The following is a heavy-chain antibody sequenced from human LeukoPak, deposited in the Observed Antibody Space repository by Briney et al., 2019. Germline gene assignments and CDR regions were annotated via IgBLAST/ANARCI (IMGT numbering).Heavy chain of an antibody. J-gene: IGHJ4*02. D-gene: IGHD2-8*01. CDR2: IYTSGST. Sequence: PSETLSLTCTVSGNSISSGDYYWSWIRQPAGKGLEWIGRIYTSGSTNYNPSLKSRVTISGDTSKNQFSLRLSSVTAADTAVYYCARASYSYGINGWVPFDYWGQGTLVTVSS. CDR1: GNSISSGDYY. V-gene: IGHV4-61*02. CDR3: ARASYSYGINGWVPFDY.